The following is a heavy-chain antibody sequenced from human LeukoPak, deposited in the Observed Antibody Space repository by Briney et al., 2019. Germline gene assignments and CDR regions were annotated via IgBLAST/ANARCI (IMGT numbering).Heavy chain of an antibody. V-gene: IGHV4-59*08. CDR3: ARKTYCSGGRCYGENWFDP. Sequence: ASEILSLTCTVTGGSISGYHWNWIRQSPGKGLEWIANIYYTGIADYNPSLKSRVTTSVDTSKNEISLILSSVTAADTAVYYCARKTYCSGGRCYGENWFDPWGQGTLVTVSS. CDR2: IYYTGIA. D-gene: IGHD2-15*01. CDR1: GGSISGYH. J-gene: IGHJ5*02.